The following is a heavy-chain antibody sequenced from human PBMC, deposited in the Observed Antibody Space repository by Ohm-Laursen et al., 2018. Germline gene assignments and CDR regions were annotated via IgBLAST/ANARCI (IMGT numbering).Heavy chain of an antibody. V-gene: IGHV3-30*03. J-gene: IGHJ2*01. CDR2: ISYDGSNE. CDR1: GFTFSSYG. D-gene: IGHD3-22*01. Sequence: SLRLSCAASGFTFSSYGMHWVRQAPGKGLEWVAVISYDGSNEYYADSVKGRFTISRDNSKNTLYLQMNSLRAEDTAVYYCARGQYYYDSSGFGFWYFDLWGRGTLVTVSS. CDR3: ARGQYYYDSSGFGFWYFDL.